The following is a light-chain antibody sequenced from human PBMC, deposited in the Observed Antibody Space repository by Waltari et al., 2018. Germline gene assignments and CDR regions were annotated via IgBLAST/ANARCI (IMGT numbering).Light chain of an antibody. CDR3: QVWDSSKVV. Sequence: SYELTQPLSVSVALGQTARISCGGNNIGRKNVHWYQQKPGQAPVLVIYRDSNRPSGIPDRFSGSNSGNTATLTINRAQDGDEADYYCQVWDSSKVVFGGGTKLTVL. CDR2: RDS. J-gene: IGLJ2*01. V-gene: IGLV3-9*01. CDR1: NIGRKN.